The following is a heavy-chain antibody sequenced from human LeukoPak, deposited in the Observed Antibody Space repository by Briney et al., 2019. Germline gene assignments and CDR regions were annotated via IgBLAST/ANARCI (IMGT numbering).Heavy chain of an antibody. CDR3: ARTVTDDVYYYYYYMDV. J-gene: IGHJ6*03. D-gene: IGHD4-11*01. Sequence: GESLKISCKGSGYSFTSYWIGWVRQMPGKGLKWMGIIYPGDSDTRYSPSFQGQVTISADKSISTAYLQWSSLKASDTAMYYCARTVTDDVYYYYYYMDVWGKGTTVTVSS. CDR1: GYSFTSYW. V-gene: IGHV5-51*01. CDR2: IYPGDSDT.